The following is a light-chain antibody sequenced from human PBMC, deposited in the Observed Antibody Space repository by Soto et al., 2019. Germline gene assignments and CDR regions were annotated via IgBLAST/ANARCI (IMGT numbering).Light chain of an antibody. CDR2: GAS. CDR1: QSVSSSY. Sequence: EIVLTQSPGTLSLSPGERATLSCRASQSVSSSYLAWYQQNPGQAPRLLIYGASSRATGIPGRFSGSGSGTDFTLTISRLEPEDFAVYYYQQYDSSPLTFGGGTKVEIK. V-gene: IGKV3-20*01. J-gene: IGKJ4*01. CDR3: QQYDSSPLT.